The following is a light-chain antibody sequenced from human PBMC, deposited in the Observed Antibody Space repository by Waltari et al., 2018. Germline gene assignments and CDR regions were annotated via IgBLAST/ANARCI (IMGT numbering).Light chain of an antibody. CDR1: SLKTYY. CDR3: NSRDTSGFPVV. Sequence: SSELTQDPAVSVALGQTVKITCQGDSLKTYYPSWYQQKPGQAPVLVIYGKNIRPSGIPDRLSGPRSGNTASLTVTGAQEEDEADYYCNSRDTSGFPVVFGGGTKVTVL. CDR2: GKN. J-gene: IGLJ2*01. V-gene: IGLV3-19*01.